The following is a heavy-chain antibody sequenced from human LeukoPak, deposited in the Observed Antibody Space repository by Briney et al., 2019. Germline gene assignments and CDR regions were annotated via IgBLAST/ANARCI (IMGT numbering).Heavy chain of an antibody. Sequence: SETLSLTCTVSGGSISSYYWSWIRQPPGKGLGWIGYIYYSGSTNYNPSLKSRVTISVDTSKNQFSLKLSSVTAADTAVYYCARELVTTVTTTDDAFDIWGQGTMVTVSS. CDR2: IYYSGST. CDR1: GGSISSYY. J-gene: IGHJ3*02. V-gene: IGHV4-59*01. CDR3: ARELVTTVTTTDDAFDI. D-gene: IGHD4-17*01.